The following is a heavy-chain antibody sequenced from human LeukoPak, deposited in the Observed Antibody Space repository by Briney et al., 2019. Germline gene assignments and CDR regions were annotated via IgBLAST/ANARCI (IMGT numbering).Heavy chain of an antibody. CDR3: ARVTGSGYYFFDY. Sequence: SVKVSCKASGGTFSSYAISWVRQAPGQGLEWMGGIIPIFGTANYAQKFQGRVTITTDESTSTDYMELSSLRSEDTAVYYCARVTGSGYYFFDYWGQGTLVTVSS. D-gene: IGHD3-3*01. CDR2: IIPIFGTA. V-gene: IGHV1-69*05. CDR1: GGTFSSYA. J-gene: IGHJ4*02.